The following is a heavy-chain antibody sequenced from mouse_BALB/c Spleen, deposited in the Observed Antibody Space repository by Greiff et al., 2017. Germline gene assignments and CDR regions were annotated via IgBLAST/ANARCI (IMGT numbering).Heavy chain of an antibody. Sequence: EVQGVESGPELVKPGASVKISCKASGYTFTDYNMHWVKQSHGKSLEWIGYIYPYNGGTGYNQKFKSKATLTVDNSSSTAYMELRSLTSEDSAVYYCARGEDVWFAYWGQGTLVTVSA. J-gene: IGHJ3*01. CDR1: GYTFTDYN. CDR2: IYPYNGGT. V-gene: IGHV1S29*02. CDR3: ARGEDVWFAY.